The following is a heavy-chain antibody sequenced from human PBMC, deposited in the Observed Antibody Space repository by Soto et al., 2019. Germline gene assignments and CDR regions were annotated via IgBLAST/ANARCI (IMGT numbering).Heavy chain of an antibody. V-gene: IGHV3-15*01. Sequence: SLRLSCAVSGFTISNAWMSWLRQAPGKGLEWVGRIKSKTDGETTDYAAPVKGRFTISRDDSKNTLYLQMNSLKTEDTAVYYCTTRTYYYDSSGYYYAYWGQGTLVTVSS. CDR2: IKSKTDGETT. CDR3: TTRTYYYDSSGYYYAY. CDR1: GFTISNAW. D-gene: IGHD3-22*01. J-gene: IGHJ4*02.